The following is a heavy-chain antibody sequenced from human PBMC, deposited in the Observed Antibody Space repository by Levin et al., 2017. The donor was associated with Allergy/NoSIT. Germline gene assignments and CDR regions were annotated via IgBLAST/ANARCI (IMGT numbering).Heavy chain of an antibody. CDR2: IYYSGST. CDR3: ARGSGATSFVDY. J-gene: IGHJ4*02. V-gene: IGHV4-59*01. CDR1: GGSISGYY. Sequence: SETLSLTCSVSGGSISGYYWSWVRQPPGKGLEWIGFIYYSGSTNYNPSLKRRVTISLDTSKNQFSLRVTSVTAADTAVYYCARGSGATSFVDYWGQGTLVTVSS. D-gene: IGHD1-26*01.